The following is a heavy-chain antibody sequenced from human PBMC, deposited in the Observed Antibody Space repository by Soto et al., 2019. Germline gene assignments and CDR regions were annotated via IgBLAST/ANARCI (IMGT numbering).Heavy chain of an antibody. CDR1: GFTFSSYV. CDR2: IWYDGSNK. V-gene: IGHV3-33*01. Sequence: PGGSLRLSCAASGFTFSSYVMHWVRQAPGKGLEWVAVIWYDGSNKYYADSVKGRFTISRDNSKNTLYLQMNSLRAEDTAVYYCARDLNDILVPDFYGMDVWGQGTTVTVSS. CDR3: ARDLNDILVPDFYGMDV. D-gene: IGHD3-9*01. J-gene: IGHJ6*02.